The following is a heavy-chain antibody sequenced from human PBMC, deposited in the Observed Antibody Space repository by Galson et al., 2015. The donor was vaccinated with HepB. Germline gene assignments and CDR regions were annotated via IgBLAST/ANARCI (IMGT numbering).Heavy chain of an antibody. D-gene: IGHD2-2*01. CDR1: GFTFSSYG. CDR2: ISYDGSNK. CDR3: AKGPYSSTSFYGDV. Sequence: SLRLSCAASGFTFSSYGMHWVRQAPGKGLEWVAVISYDGSNKYYADSVKGRFTISRDNSKNTLYLQMNSLRAEDTAVYYCAKGPYSSTSFYGDVWGQGTTVTVSS. J-gene: IGHJ6*02. V-gene: IGHV3-30*18.